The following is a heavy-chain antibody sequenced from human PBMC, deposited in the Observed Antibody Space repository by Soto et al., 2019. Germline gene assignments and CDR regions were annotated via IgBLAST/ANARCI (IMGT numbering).Heavy chain of an antibody. CDR1: GFSFSSYA. Sequence: EVQLLESGGALVQPGGSLRLSCAASGFSFSSYAMSWVRQAPGKGLEWVSGISGSGGSTYYADSVKGRFTISRDNSKNTLYLQMNTLRAEDTAIYFCAKVRFNTPYYCMDVWGKGTTVTVSS. CDR3: AKVRFNTPYYCMDV. J-gene: IGHJ6*03. CDR2: ISGSGGST. V-gene: IGHV3-23*01.